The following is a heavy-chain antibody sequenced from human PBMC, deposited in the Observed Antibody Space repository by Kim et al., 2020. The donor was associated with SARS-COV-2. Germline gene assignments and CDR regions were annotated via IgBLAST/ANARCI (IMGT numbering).Heavy chain of an antibody. V-gene: IGHV3-48*02. Sequence: AEPVKGRITISRDNAKNSQYLQMNSLRDEDTAVYYCARDWSIVGAEYFDYWGQGTLVTVSS. CDR3: ARDWSIVGAEYFDY. D-gene: IGHD1-26*01. J-gene: IGHJ4*02.